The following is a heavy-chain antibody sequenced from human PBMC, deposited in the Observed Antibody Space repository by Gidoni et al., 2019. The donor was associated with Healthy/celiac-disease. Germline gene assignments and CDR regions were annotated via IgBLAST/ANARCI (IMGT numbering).Heavy chain of an antibody. J-gene: IGHJ6*02. D-gene: IGHD3-3*01. CDR1: GYTFTGYY. CDR3: AREGAIFGNYYYGMDV. V-gene: IGHV1-2*04. Sequence: QVQLVQSGAEVKKPGASVKVSCKASGYTFTGYYMHWVRQAPGQGLEWMGWINPNSGGTNYAQKFQGWVTMTRDTSISTAYMELSRLRSDDTAVYDCAREGAIFGNYYYGMDVWGQGTTVTVSS. CDR2: INPNSGGT.